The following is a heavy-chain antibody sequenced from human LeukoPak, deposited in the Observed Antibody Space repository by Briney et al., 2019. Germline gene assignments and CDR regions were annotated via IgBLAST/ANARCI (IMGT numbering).Heavy chain of an antibody. D-gene: IGHD3-22*01. Sequence: PGRSLSLSCAASGFTFSSYAMHWVRQAPGKGLEWVAVISYDGSNKYYADSVKGRFTISRDNSKNTLYLQMNSLRAEDTAVYYCASSTYYYDSSGPDYWGQGTLVTVSS. CDR2: ISYDGSNK. V-gene: IGHV3-30-3*01. CDR3: ASSTYYYDSSGPDY. J-gene: IGHJ4*02. CDR1: GFTFSSYA.